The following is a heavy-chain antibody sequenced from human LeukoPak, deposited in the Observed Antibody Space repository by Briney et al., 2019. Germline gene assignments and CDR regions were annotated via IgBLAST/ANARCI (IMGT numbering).Heavy chain of an antibody. V-gene: IGHV1-2*02. J-gene: IGHJ4*02. D-gene: IGHD1-26*01. CDR1: GYTFTGYY. Sequence: ASVKVSCKASGYTFTGYYMHWVRQAPGQGLEWMGWINPNSGGTNYAQKFQGRVTMTRDTSISTAYMELSRLRSDDTAVYYCAGRAAGSLVGGTFDYWGQGTLVTVSS. CDR2: INPNSGGT. CDR3: AGRAAGSLVGGTFDY.